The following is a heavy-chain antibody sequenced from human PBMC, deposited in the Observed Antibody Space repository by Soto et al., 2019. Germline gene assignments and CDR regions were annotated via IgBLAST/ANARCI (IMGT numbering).Heavy chain of an antibody. Sequence: QDQLVQSGVEVKKPGASVKVSCKASGYSFTNYGITWVRQAPGQGFEWMGWISAYNGNTNYAQKVQGRVTMTTDESASTAYLELRSLRSDDTAVYYCARDRGVAPPVAGNTHYYYYMDVWGKGTTVTVSS. CDR3: ARDRGVAPPVAGNTHYYYYMDV. J-gene: IGHJ6*03. CDR1: GYSFTNYG. V-gene: IGHV1-18*01. D-gene: IGHD6-19*01. CDR2: ISAYNGNT.